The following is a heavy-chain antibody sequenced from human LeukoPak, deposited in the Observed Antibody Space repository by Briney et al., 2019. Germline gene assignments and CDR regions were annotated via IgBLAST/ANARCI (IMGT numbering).Heavy chain of an antibody. D-gene: IGHD6-19*01. CDR3: ARGELAVAGYDFDY. Sequence: PSETLSLTCVVYGGSFSGYYWSWIRQPAGKGREWIGEINHSGSTNYNPSLKSRVTISVDTSKNQFSLKLSSVTAADTAVYYCARGELAVAGYDFDYWGQGTLVTVSS. J-gene: IGHJ4*02. V-gene: IGHV4-34*01. CDR2: INHSGST. CDR1: GGSFSGYY.